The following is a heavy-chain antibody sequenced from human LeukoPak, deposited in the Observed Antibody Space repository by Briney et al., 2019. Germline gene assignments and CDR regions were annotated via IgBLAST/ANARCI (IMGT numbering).Heavy chain of an antibody. CDR2: IDSNGVST. D-gene: IGHD5/OR15-5a*01. V-gene: IGHV3-20*04. Sequence: PGGSLRLSCAASGFTFDDFGMRWVRHAAGKGMEWVSAIDSNGVSTRHAASVACRFTISRDNAQNSLYLQMDSLRAEYTALYYCARCSRGSIYCYSDFDIWGQGTMVTVSS. J-gene: IGHJ3*02. CDR1: GFTFDDFG. CDR3: ARCSRGSIYCYSDFDI.